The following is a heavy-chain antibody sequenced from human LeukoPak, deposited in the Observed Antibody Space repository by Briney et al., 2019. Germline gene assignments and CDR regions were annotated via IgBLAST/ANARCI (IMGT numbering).Heavy chain of an antibody. CDR3: ARGMVGATNVDY. V-gene: IGHV1-2*02. J-gene: IGHJ4*02. Sequence: ASVKVSCKASGYTFAGYYMHWVRQAPGQGLEWMGWINPNSGGTNYAQKFQGRVTMTRDTSISTAYMELSRLRSDDTAVYYCARGMVGATNVDYWGQGTLVTVSS. CDR1: GYTFAGYY. CDR2: INPNSGGT. D-gene: IGHD1-26*01.